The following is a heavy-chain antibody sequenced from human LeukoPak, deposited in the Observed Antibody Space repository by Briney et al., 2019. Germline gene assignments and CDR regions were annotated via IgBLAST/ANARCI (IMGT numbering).Heavy chain of an antibody. D-gene: IGHD2-15*01. CDR3: ARRYCRSGSCGTADY. J-gene: IGHJ4*02. V-gene: IGHV1-18*01. Sequence: WASVKVSCKASGYTFSNYGINWVRQAPGQGLEWMGWISTYNGNTNYAQNLQRRVTMTTDTSTSTAYMELRSLKSDDTAVYYCARRYCRSGSCGTADYWGQGTLVTVSS. CDR1: GYTFSNYG. CDR2: ISTYNGNT.